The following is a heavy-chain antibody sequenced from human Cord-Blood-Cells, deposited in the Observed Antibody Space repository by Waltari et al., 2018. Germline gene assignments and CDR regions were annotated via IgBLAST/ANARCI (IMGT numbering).Heavy chain of an antibody. CDR2: IIPIFGTA. CDR1: GGPFSSYA. V-gene: IGHV1-69*01. D-gene: IGHD6-6*01. J-gene: IGHJ3*02. CDR3: AREYFGSSSAFDI. Sequence: QVQLVQSGAAVKKPGSSVKVSCQASGGPFSSYATSWVRTDPGQGLEWMGGIIPIFGTANDAQKFQGRVTITADESTSTAYMELSSLRSEDTAVYYCAREYFGSSSAFDIWGQGTRVTVSS.